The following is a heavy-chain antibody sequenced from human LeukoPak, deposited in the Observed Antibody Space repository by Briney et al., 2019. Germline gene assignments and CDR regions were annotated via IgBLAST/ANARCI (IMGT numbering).Heavy chain of an antibody. CDR2: ISSSGSTI. CDR1: GFTFSDYY. Sequence: GGSLRLSCAASGFTFSDYYMSWIRQAPGKGLEWVSYISSSGSTIYYADSVKGRFTISRDNAKNSLYLQMNSLRAEDTAVYYCARRDHSITMVRGVTYYYYNGMDVWGQGTTVTVSS. J-gene: IGHJ6*02. D-gene: IGHD3-10*01. CDR3: ARRDHSITMVRGVTYYYYNGMDV. V-gene: IGHV3-11*04.